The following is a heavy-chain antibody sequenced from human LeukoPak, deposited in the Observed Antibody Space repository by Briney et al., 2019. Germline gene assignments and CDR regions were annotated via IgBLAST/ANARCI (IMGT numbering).Heavy chain of an antibody. J-gene: IGHJ5*02. CDR3: ARGRGISSNNWFDP. CDR2: IYTSGSN. CDR1: GGSISSYY. V-gene: IGHV4-4*07. Sequence: PSETLSLTCTVSGGSISSYYWSWIRQPAGKGLEWIGRIYTSGSNNYNPSLKSRVTISVDTSKNQFSLKLSSVTAADTAVYYCARGRGISSNNWFDPWGQGTLVTVSS. D-gene: IGHD3-3*02.